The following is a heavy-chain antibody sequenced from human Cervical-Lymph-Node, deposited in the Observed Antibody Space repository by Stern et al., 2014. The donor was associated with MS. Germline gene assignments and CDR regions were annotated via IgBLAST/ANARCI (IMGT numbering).Heavy chain of an antibody. D-gene: IGHD1-7*01. Sequence: QVQLQESGPGLVKPSETLSLTCTVSGYSISSGYYWGWIRQPPGKGLEWIGRIYHSGSTYYNPSLKSRVTISVATSQNQFSLKLGFVTAADTAVYYCARGRYNWNYGHFDYWGQGTLVTVSS. V-gene: IGHV4-38-2*02. CDR3: ARGRYNWNYGHFDY. J-gene: IGHJ4*02. CDR2: IYHSGST. CDR1: GYSISSGYY.